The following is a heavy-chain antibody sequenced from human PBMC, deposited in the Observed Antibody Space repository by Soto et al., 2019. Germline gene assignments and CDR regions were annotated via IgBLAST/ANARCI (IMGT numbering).Heavy chain of an antibody. J-gene: IGHJ4*02. V-gene: IGHV5-51*01. CDR3: ARPWNFDY. CDR1: GYIFTTYW. CDR2: INPIDSDT. Sequence: GESLKISCKASGYIFTTYWIAWVRQMPGQGLEWIGIINPIDSDTRYSPSFQGQVTISADKSISTTYLQWSSLKASDTAIYYCARPWNFDYWGQGTLVSVS. D-gene: IGHD5-12*01.